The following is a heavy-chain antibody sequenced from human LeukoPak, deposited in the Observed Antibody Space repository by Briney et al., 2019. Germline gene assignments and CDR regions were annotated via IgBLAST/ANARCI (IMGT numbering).Heavy chain of an antibody. V-gene: IGHV4-59*01. CDR2: IYYSGST. J-gene: IGHJ5*02. CDR3: ARTIAVAGTDDWFDP. CDR1: RGSISSYH. D-gene: IGHD6-19*01. Sequence: SETLSLTCTVSRGSISSYHWSWIRQRPGKGLEWIGYIYYSGSTNYNPSLKSRVAISLDTSKNQFSLKLSFVTAADTAVYYCARTIAVAGTDDWFDPWGQGTLVTVSS.